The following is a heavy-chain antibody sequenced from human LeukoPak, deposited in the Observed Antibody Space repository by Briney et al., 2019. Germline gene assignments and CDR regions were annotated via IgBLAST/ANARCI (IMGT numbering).Heavy chain of an antibody. D-gene: IGHD2-2*01. J-gene: IGHJ6*02. V-gene: IGHV4-34*01. CDR3: ARGPPAKPGTGYYYGMDV. CDR2: INHSGST. Sequence: SETLSLTCAVYGGSFSGYYWSWIRQPPGKGLEWIGEINHSGSTNYNPSLKSRVTISVDTSKNQFSLKLSSVTAAHTAVYYCARGPPAKPGTGYYYGMDVWGQGTTVTVSS. CDR1: GGSFSGYY.